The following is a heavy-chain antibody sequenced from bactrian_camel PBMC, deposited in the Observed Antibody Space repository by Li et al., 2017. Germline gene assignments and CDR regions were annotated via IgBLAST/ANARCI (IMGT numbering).Heavy chain of an antibody. CDR3: AKDDSGGYNY. V-gene: IGHV3S1*01. CDR1: GFPFSSYG. CDR2: INSNGST. Sequence: HVQLVESGGGSVQAGGSLTLSCVASGFPFSSYGMSWVRLPPGKDLEYVSTINSNGSTYYGTTVEGRFTISRDNAKNTLYLQLNSLKTEDTAMYYCAKDDSGGYNYWGQGTQVTVS. J-gene: IGHJ4*01.